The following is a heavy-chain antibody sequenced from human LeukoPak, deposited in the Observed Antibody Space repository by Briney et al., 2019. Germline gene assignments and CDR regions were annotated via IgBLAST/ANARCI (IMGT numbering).Heavy chain of an antibody. CDR3: AAGYYDFWSGYLQYYYMDV. V-gene: IGHV1-18*01. D-gene: IGHD3-3*01. CDR2: ISAYNGNT. CDR1: GYTFTSYG. J-gene: IGHJ6*03. Sequence: ASVKVSCKASGYTFTSYGISWVRQAPGQGLEWMGWISAYNGNTNYAQKLQGRVTMTTDTSTSTAYMELRSLRSDDTAVYYCAAGYYDFWSGYLQYYYMDVWGKGTTVTVSS.